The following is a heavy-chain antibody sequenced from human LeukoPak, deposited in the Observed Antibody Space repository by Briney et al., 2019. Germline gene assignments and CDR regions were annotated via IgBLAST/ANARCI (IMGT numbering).Heavy chain of an antibody. CDR1: GGSISSGGYY. D-gene: IGHD6-13*01. Sequence: PSETLSLTCTVSGGSISSGGYYWSWIRQHPGKGLEWIGYIYYSGSTYYNPSLKSRATISVDTSKNQFSLKLSSVTAADTAVYYCAREFREAAAGTRGFDYWGQGTLVTVSS. CDR2: IYYSGST. CDR3: AREFREAAAGTRGFDY. J-gene: IGHJ4*02. V-gene: IGHV4-31*03.